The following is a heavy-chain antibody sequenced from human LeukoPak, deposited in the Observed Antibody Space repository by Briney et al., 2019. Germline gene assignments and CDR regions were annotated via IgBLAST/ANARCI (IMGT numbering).Heavy chain of an antibody. CDR1: GFTFSGYW. CDR3: ARDLRGSY. J-gene: IGHJ4*02. D-gene: IGHD5-12*01. CDR2: IKQDGSEK. V-gene: IGHV3-7*01. Sequence: GGSLRLSCAASGFTFSGYWMSWVRQAPGKGLEWVANIKQDGSEKYYVDSVKGRFTISRDNAKNSLYLQMNSLRAEDTAVYYCARDLRGSYWGQGTLVTVSS.